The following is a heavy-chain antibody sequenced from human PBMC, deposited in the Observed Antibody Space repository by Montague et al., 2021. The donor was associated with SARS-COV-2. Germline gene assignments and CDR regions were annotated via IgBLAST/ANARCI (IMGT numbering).Heavy chain of an antibody. Sequence: SLRLSCAASGFTFRNYAMSWVRQAAGKGLDWVSIIYPDGSTYYSDSLKGRFTISRDNSKNTLYLQMNDLEPEDTAVYYCATSGAPNLGDSWGQGTLVTVSS. CDR2: IYPDGST. V-gene: IGHV3-53*01. D-gene: IGHD2-8*01. CDR3: ATSGAPNLGDS. CDR1: GFTFRNYA. J-gene: IGHJ4*02.